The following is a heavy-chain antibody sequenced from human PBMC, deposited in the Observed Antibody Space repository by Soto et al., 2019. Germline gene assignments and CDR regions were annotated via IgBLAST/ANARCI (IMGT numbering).Heavy chain of an antibody. CDR3: AKDRSESGYSYAILGLTDY. CDR2: ISYDGSNK. Sequence: GVSLRLSCAASGFTFSSYGMHWVRQAPGKGLEWVAVISYDGSNKYYADSVKGRFTISRDNSKNTLYLQMNSLRAEDTAVYYCAKDRSESGYSYAILGLTDYWGQGTLVTVSS. CDR1: GFTFSSYG. J-gene: IGHJ4*02. V-gene: IGHV3-30*18. D-gene: IGHD5-18*01.